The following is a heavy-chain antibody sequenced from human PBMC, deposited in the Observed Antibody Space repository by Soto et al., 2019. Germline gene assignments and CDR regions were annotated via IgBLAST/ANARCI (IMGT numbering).Heavy chain of an antibody. CDR3: GMDTHSPSRFDY. Sequence: QLQESGPGLVKPSETLSVTCSVSGCSISGTNFYWGWIRQPPGKGLEWIGSFTYSGTTYQKPSLRSRLTISEDTAMNQFSLNLRSVTAADTAVYYCGMDTHSPSRFDYWGQGTPAIVSS. CDR1: GCSISGTNFY. D-gene: IGHD2-8*01. V-gene: IGHV4-39*01. CDR2: FTYSGTT. J-gene: IGHJ4*02.